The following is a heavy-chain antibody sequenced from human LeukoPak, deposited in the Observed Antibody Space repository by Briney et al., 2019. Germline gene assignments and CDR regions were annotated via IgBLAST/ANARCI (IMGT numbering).Heavy chain of an antibody. CDR3: AKRPISGNDKSFDY. J-gene: IGHJ4*02. CDR1: GFTFSSYA. CDR2: ISYDGSNK. Sequence: PGGSLRLSCAASGFTFSSYAMHWVRQAPGKGLEWVAVISYDGSNKYYADSVKGRFTISRDNSKNTLYLQMNSLRAEDTAVYFCAKRPISGNDKSFDYWGQGTLVTVSS. D-gene: IGHD3-3*01. V-gene: IGHV3-30-3*02.